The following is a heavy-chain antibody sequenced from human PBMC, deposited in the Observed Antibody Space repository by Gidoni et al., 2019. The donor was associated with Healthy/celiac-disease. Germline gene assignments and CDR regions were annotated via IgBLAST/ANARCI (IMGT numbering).Heavy chain of an antibody. Sequence: EVQLLESGGGLVQPGGSLSLSCAASGFPFSSYAMSWVCQAPGKGLEWVSAISGSGGSPYYADSVKGRFTIARDNSKNTLYLQMNSLRAEDTAVYYCAKGKQQLVWGIDYWGQGTLVTVSS. J-gene: IGHJ4*02. CDR3: AKGKQQLVWGIDY. D-gene: IGHD6-13*01. V-gene: IGHV3-23*01. CDR1: GFPFSSYA. CDR2: ISGSGGSP.